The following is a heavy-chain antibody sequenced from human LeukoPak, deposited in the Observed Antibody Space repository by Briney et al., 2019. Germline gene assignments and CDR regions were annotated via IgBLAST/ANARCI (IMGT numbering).Heavy chain of an antibody. CDR2: INPSGGST. J-gene: IGHJ6*02. Sequence: ASVKVSCKASGYTFTSYYMHWVRQAPGQGLEWMGIINPSGGSTSYAQKFQGRVTMTRDTSTSTVYMELSSLRSEDTAVYYCARDLLYGGNAYYGMDVWGQGTTVTVSS. D-gene: IGHD4-23*01. CDR1: GYTFTSYY. CDR3: ARDLLYGGNAYYGMDV. V-gene: IGHV1-46*01.